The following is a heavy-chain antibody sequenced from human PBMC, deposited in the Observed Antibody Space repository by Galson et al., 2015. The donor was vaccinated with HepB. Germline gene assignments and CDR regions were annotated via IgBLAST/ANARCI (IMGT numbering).Heavy chain of an antibody. Sequence: SVKVSCKASGYTFTSYDINWVRQATGQGLEWMGWMNPNSGNTGYAQKFQGRVTMTRNTSISTAYMELSSLRSEDTAVYYCARTLPYYYYYYGMDVWGQGTTVTVSS. V-gene: IGHV1-8*01. J-gene: IGHJ6*02. CDR2: MNPNSGNT. D-gene: IGHD1-26*01. CDR3: ARTLPYYYYYYGMDV. CDR1: GYTFTSYD.